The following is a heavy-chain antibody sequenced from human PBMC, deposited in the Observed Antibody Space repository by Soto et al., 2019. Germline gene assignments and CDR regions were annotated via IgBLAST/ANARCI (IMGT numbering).Heavy chain of an antibody. CDR2: INPSGGST. CDR3: AREPPLPDYYDSRPSHAFDI. J-gene: IGHJ3*02. D-gene: IGHD3-22*01. Sequence: ASVKVSCTASGYRFTSYYMHWVRQAPGQGLEWMGIINPSGGSTSYAQKFQGRVTMTRDTSTSTVYMELSSLRSEDTAVYYCAREPPLPDYYDSRPSHAFDIWGQGTMVTVSS. V-gene: IGHV1-46*01. CDR1: GYRFTSYY.